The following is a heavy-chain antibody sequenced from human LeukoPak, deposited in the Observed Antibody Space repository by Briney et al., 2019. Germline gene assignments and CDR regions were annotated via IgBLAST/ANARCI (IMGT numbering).Heavy chain of an antibody. V-gene: IGHV4-39*07. CDR2: IYYSGST. J-gene: IGHJ4*02. Sequence: SETLSLTCTVSGGSISSSSYYWGWIRQPPGKGLEWIGSIYYSGSTYYNPSLKSRVTISVDTSKNQFSLKLSSVTAADTAVYYCANGLAVAGEDYFDYWGQGTLVTVSS. CDR3: ANGLAVAGEDYFDY. D-gene: IGHD6-19*01. CDR1: GGSISSSSYY.